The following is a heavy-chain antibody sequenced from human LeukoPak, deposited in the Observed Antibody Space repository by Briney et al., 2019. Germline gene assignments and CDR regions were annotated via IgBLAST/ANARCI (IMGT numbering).Heavy chain of an antibody. V-gene: IGHV4-34*01. CDR2: INHSGST. Sequence: SETLSLTCAVYGGSFSGYYWSWIRQPPGKGLEWIGEINHSGSTNYNPSLKSRVTISVDTSKNQSSLKLSSVTAADTAVYYCARLAGTTRLYNRWGQGTLVTVSS. D-gene: IGHD1-7*01. J-gene: IGHJ5*02. CDR3: ARLAGTTRLYNR. CDR1: GGSFSGYY.